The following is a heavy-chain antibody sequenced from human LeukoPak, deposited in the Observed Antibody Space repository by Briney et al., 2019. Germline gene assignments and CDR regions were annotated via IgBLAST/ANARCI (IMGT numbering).Heavy chain of an antibody. CDR2: INPSGGST. V-gene: IGHV1-46*01. CDR3: ARDVSTIFGVVIIVGAIDY. CDR1: GYTFTSYY. D-gene: IGHD3-3*01. Sequence: GASVKVSCKASGYTFTSYYMHWVRQAPGQGLEWMGIINPSGGSTSYAQKFQGRVTMTRDTSTSTVYMELSSLRSEDTAVYYCARDVSTIFGVVIIVGAIDYWGQGTLVTVSS. J-gene: IGHJ4*02.